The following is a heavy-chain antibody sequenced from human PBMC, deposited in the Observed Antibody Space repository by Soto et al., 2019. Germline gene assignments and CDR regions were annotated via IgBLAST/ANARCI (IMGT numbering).Heavy chain of an antibody. V-gene: IGHV1-3*01. J-gene: IGHJ4*02. D-gene: IGHD3-10*01. CDR1: GYTFTSYA. Sequence: GASVKVSCKASGYTFTSYAMHWVRQAPGQRLEWMGWINAGNGNTKYSQKFQGRVTITRDTSASTAYMELSSLRSEDTAVHYCARGSWLWFGELSGYWGQGTLVTVSS. CDR3: ARGSWLWFGELSGY. CDR2: INAGNGNT.